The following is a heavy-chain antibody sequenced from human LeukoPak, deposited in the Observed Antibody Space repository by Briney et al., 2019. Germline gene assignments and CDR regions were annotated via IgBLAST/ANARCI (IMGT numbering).Heavy chain of an antibody. CDR2: ISSSSSYI. J-gene: IGHJ4*02. Sequence: PGGSLRLSCAASGFTFSSYSMNWVRQAPGKGLEWVSSISSSSSYIYYADSVKGRFNISRDNAKNSLYLQMNSLRAEDTAVYYCARSGPSFVKVRGVYTSDYWGQGTLVTVSS. CDR1: GFTFSSYS. D-gene: IGHD3-10*01. V-gene: IGHV3-21*01. CDR3: ARSGPSFVKVRGVYTSDY.